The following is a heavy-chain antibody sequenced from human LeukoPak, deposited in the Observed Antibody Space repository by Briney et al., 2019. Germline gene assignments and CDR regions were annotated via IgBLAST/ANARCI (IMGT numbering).Heavy chain of an antibody. J-gene: IGHJ3*02. Sequence: GASVKVSCKASGGTFSSYAISWVRQAPGQGLEWMGGIIPIFGTANYAQKFQGRVTITTDESTSTAYMELSSLRSEDTAVYYCARDPPKADDAFDIWGQGTMVTVSS. CDR3: ARDPPKADDAFDI. V-gene: IGHV1-69*05. CDR1: GGTFSSYA. D-gene: IGHD6-13*01. CDR2: IIPIFGTA.